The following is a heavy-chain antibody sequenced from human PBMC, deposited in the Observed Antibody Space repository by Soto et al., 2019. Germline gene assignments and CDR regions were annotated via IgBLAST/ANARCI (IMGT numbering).Heavy chain of an antibody. CDR1: GGTFSSYA. CDR3: ASPVATVYYYYGMDV. J-gene: IGHJ6*02. Sequence: SVKVSCKASGGTFSSYAITWVRQAPGQGLEWMGGIIPIFGTADYAQKFQGRVTITADESTSTAYMELSSLRSEDTAVYYCASPVATVYYYYGMDVWGQGTTVTVSS. CDR2: IIPIFGTA. V-gene: IGHV1-69*13. D-gene: IGHD2-21*02.